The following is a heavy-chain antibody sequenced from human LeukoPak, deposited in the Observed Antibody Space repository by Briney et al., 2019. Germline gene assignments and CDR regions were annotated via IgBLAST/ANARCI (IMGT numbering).Heavy chain of an antibody. Sequence: ASVKVSCKASGYTFTSYGISWVRQAPGQGLEWMGWISAYNGNTNYAQKLQGRVTMTTGTSTSTAYMELRSLRSDDTAVYYCARDGGEYCSGGSCLASHYYYGMDVWGQGTTVTVSS. D-gene: IGHD2-15*01. CDR2: ISAYNGNT. CDR3: ARDGGEYCSGGSCLASHYYYGMDV. V-gene: IGHV1-18*01. J-gene: IGHJ6*02. CDR1: GYTFTSYG.